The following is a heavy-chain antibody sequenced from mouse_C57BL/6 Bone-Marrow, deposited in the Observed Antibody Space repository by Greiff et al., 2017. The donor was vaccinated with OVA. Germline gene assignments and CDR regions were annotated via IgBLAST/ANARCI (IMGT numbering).Heavy chain of an antibody. CDR3: TRGWLSYWYFDV. D-gene: IGHD2-3*01. V-gene: IGHV5-9-1*02. CDR2: ISSGGDYI. CDR1: GFTFSSYA. Sequence: EVQLQESGEGLVKPGGSLKLSCAASGFTFSSYAMSWVRQTPEKRLEWVAYISSGGDYIYYADTVKGRFTISRDNARNPLYLQMSSLKSEDTAMYYCTRGWLSYWYFDVWGTGTTVTVSS. J-gene: IGHJ1*03.